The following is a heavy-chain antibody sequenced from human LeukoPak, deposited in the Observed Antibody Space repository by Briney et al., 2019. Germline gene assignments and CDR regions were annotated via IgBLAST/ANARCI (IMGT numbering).Heavy chain of an antibody. CDR1: GGSISSGGYY. D-gene: IGHD2-15*01. J-gene: IGHJ2*01. CDR3: ARAPCSGGSCQYWYFDL. V-gene: IGHV4-30-2*01. Sequence: SETLSLTCTVSGGSISSGGYYWSWIRQPPGKGLEWIGYIYHSGSTYYNPSLKSRVTISVDRSKNQFSLKLSSVTAADTAVYYCARAPCSGGSCQYWYFDLWGRGTLVTVSS. CDR2: IYHSGST.